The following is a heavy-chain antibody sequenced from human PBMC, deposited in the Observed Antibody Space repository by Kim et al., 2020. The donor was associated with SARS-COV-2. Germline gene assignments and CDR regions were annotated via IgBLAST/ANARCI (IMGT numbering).Heavy chain of an antibody. J-gene: IGHJ4*02. D-gene: IGHD3-10*01. Sequence: RGSLRLSCAASGFTFSSYSMNWVRQAPGKGLEWVSSISSSSSYIYYADSVKGRFTISRDNAKNSLYLQMNSLRAEDTAVYYCARDGSGSYRTEIWGQGTLVTVSS. CDR1: GFTFSSYS. CDR2: ISSSSSYI. CDR3: ARDGSGSYRTEI. V-gene: IGHV3-21*01.